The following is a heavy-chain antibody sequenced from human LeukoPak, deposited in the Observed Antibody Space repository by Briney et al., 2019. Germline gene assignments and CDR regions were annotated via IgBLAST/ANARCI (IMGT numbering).Heavy chain of an antibody. Sequence: PGGSLRLSCATSGFTFINAWMTWVRQAPGKGLEWVGHVKSKTDGGTTDYGAPVKGRFTISRDDSKNTAFLQMNSLKTEDTAVYYSTTWLRNCYGSGNYYSNFWGQGTLVTVSS. CDR3: TTWLRNCYGSGNYYSNF. CDR2: VKSKTDGGTT. D-gene: IGHD3-10*01. CDR1: GFTFINAW. J-gene: IGHJ4*02. V-gene: IGHV3-15*01.